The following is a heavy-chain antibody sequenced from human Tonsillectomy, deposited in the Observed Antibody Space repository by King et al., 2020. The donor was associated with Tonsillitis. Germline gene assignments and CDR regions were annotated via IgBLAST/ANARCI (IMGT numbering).Heavy chain of an antibody. D-gene: IGHD3-10*01. Sequence: VQLVESGAEVKKPGESLKISCKGSGYSFTSYWIGWVRQMPGKGLEWMGIIYPGDSDTRYSPSFQGQVTISADKSISTAYLQWSSLKASDTAMYYCARGSSPMVRGVPNWFDPWGQGTLVTVSS. V-gene: IGHV5-51*01. CDR2: IYPGDSDT. CDR3: ARGSSPMVRGVPNWFDP. J-gene: IGHJ5*02. CDR1: GYSFTSYW.